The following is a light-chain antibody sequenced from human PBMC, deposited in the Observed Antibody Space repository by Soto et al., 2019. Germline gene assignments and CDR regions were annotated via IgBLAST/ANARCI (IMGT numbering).Light chain of an antibody. J-gene: IGKJ2*01. CDR1: QNVSSSY. CDR2: GAS. CDR3: QQFGSSPLFT. V-gene: IGKV3-20*01. Sequence: EIVLTQSPGTLSLSPGERVTISCRASQNVSSSYLTCYQQKPGQAPRLLIYGASSRATGMPDRFSGSGSGTDFTLTISRMGPEDFVVYYCQQFGSSPLFTFGQGTKLEIK.